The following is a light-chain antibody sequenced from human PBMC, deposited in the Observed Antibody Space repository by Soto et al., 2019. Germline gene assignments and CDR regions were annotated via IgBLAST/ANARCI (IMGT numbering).Light chain of an antibody. Sequence: ALTQPASVSGSPGQSITISCTGTSSDVGGYNYVSWYQQHPGKAPKLMIYEVSNRPSGVSNRFSGSKSGNTASLTISGLQAEDEADYYCSSYTSSSTLVVFGGGTKLTVL. CDR3: SSYTSSSTLVV. V-gene: IGLV2-14*01. CDR1: SSDVGGYNY. J-gene: IGLJ2*01. CDR2: EVS.